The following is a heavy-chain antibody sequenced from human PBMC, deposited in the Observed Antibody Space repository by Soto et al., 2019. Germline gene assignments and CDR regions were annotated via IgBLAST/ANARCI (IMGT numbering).Heavy chain of an antibody. CDR2: IFSNDEK. D-gene: IGHD3-10*01. CDR1: GFSLSNARMG. J-gene: IGHJ5*02. CDR3: ALYYYGSGPGWFDP. Sequence: QVTLKESGPVLVKPTEPLTLTCTVSGFSLSNARMGVSWIRQPPGKALEWLAHIFSNDEKSYSTSLKSRLTISKDTSKSQVVLTMTNMDPVDTATYYCALYYYGSGPGWFDPWGQGTLVTVSS. V-gene: IGHV2-26*01.